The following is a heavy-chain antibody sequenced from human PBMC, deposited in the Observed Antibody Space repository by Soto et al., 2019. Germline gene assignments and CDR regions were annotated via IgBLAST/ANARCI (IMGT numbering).Heavy chain of an antibody. CDR2: ISYSGTT. Sequence: QVQLQESGPGLVKPSETLSLTCTVSGGSISSYYWNWARQFPGRGLEWIGYISYSGTTNYNPSLKSRVTISVDTSNKQISLNLTSVTAADTAVYYCARRTACGPLYNWFDPWGQGTLVTVSS. V-gene: IGHV4-59*01. CDR3: ARRTACGPLYNWFDP. D-gene: IGHD2-21*01. CDR1: GGSISSYY. J-gene: IGHJ5*02.